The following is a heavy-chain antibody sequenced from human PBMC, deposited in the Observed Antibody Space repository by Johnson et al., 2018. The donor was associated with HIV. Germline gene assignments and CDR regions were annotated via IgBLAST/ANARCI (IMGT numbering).Heavy chain of an antibody. CDR1: GFRFSDHY. CDR2: ISSSGTTI. Sequence: VESGGGLVKPGGSLRLSCVASGFRFSDHYMSWIRQAPGKGLEWVSYISSSGTTIYSADSVKGRFTTSRDNAKNSLYLQMNSLRAEDTALYYCSGGSRYTFDNDDAHLLHAFDVWGQGTMVTVSS. CDR3: SGGSRYTFDNDDAHLLHAFDV. D-gene: IGHD3-16*01. J-gene: IGHJ3*01. V-gene: IGHV3-11*01.